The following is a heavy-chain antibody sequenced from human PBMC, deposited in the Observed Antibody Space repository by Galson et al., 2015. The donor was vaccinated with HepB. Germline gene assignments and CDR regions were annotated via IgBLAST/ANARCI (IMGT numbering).Heavy chain of an antibody. J-gene: IGHJ1*01. V-gene: IGHV1-8*01. Sequence: SVKVSCKASGYTFSSYDINWVRQATGQGLEWMGWMSPNSGNTDYAQKFQGRVTMTRNTSISAAYMELSSLTSEDTAVYYCARGPPNWEYAYCGQGTLVTVSS. CDR1: GYTFSSYD. CDR2: MSPNSGNT. CDR3: ARGPPNWEYAY. D-gene: IGHD7-27*01.